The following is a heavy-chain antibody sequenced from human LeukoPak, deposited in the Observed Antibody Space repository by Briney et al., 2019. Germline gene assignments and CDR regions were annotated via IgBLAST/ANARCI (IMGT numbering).Heavy chain of an antibody. J-gene: IGHJ4*02. CDR1: GDSMGNDY. V-gene: IGHV4-4*07. CDR2: ISTSGNT. D-gene: IGHD1-26*01. Sequence: SEALSLTCTVSGDSMGNDYWSWIRQSAGKGLEWIGRISTSGNTDYNPSLRSRVTMSMDTSRNQFSLTLTSMTAADTAVYYCARNELRSYGLVHYWGQGTLVTVSS. CDR3: ARNELRSYGLVHY.